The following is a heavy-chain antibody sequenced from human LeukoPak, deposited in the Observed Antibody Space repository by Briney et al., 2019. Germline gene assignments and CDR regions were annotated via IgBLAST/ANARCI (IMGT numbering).Heavy chain of an antibody. CDR2: ISGSGVNT. D-gene: IGHD6-6*01. J-gene: IGHJ5*02. Sequence: PGGSLRLSCAASGFIFSSYAMSWVRQAPGKGLEWVSAISGSGVNTYCADSVKGRFTISRDNSKNTLYLQMNSLRAEDTALYYCVKASSSSPQYNWFDAWGQGTLVTVSS. CDR1: GFIFSSYA. CDR3: VKASSSSPQYNWFDA. V-gene: IGHV3-23*01.